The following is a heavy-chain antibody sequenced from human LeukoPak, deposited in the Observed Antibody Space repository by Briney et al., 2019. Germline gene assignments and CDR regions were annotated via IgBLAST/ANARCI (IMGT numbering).Heavy chain of an antibody. CDR2: INHSGST. Sequence: KPSETLSLTCAVYGGSFSGYYWSWIRQPPGKGLEWIGEINHSGSTNYNPPLKSRVTISVDTSKNQFSLKLSSVTAADTAVYYCARSARYCSSTSCYWSWFDPWGQGTLVTVSS. D-gene: IGHD2-2*01. V-gene: IGHV4-34*01. J-gene: IGHJ5*02. CDR3: ARSARYCSSTSCYWSWFDP. CDR1: GGSFSGYY.